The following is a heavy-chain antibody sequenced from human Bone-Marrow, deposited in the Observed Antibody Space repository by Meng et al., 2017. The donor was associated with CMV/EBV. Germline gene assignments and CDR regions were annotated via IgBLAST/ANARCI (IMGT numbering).Heavy chain of an antibody. D-gene: IGHD3-10*01. V-gene: IGHV4-38-2*02. CDR3: AMEETRITMVRGVTINIDY. CDR1: GYSISSGYY. CDR2: IYHSGST. J-gene: IGHJ4*02. Sequence: GSLRLSCTVSGYSISSGYYWGWIRQPPGKGLEWIGSIYHSGSTYYNPSLKSRVTISVDTSKNQFSLKLSSVTAADTAVYYCAMEETRITMVRGVTINIDYWGQGKLVTVSS.